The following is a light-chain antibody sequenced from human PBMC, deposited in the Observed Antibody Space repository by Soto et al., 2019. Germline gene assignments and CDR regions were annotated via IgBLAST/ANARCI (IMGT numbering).Light chain of an antibody. J-gene: IGKJ3*01. Sequence: EIVLTQSPGTLSLSPGERATLSCRASQSVSSSYLAWYQQKPGQAPRLLIYGASSRATGIPDRFSGSGSGTDFTLTISRLEPEDFAVYYCQPYASSPVFTFGPGTKVDIK. V-gene: IGKV3-20*01. CDR3: QPYASSPVFT. CDR2: GAS. CDR1: QSVSSSY.